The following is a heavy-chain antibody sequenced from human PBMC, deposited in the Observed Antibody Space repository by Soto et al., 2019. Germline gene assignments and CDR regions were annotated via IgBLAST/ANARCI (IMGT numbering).Heavy chain of an antibody. J-gene: IGHJ6*02. CDR3: ARLRYSYGYYYGMDV. Sequence: SETLSLTCTVSGGSISSYYWSWIRQPPGKGLEWIGYIYYSGSTNYNPSLKSRVTISVDTSKNQFSLKLSSVTAADTAVYYCARLRYSYGYYYGMDVWGQGTTVTVSS. CDR2: IYYSGST. V-gene: IGHV4-59*08. D-gene: IGHD5-18*01. CDR1: GGSISSYY.